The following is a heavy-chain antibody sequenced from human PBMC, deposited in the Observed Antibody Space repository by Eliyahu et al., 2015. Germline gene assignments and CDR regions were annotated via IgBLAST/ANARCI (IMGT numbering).Heavy chain of an antibody. CDR1: XXXFSGYG. Sequence: QVQLVESGXGVVQPGRSLRLSXVASXXXFSGYGXHWVRQAPGKGLEWVAVIWHDGSKKYHADSVKGRFIISRDNSKNTLYLQMNSLRAEDTAVYYCARDFWWPYGMDVWGQGTTVTVSS. J-gene: IGHJ6*02. V-gene: IGHV3-33*01. CDR2: IWHDGSKK. D-gene: IGHD2-8*02. CDR3: ARDFWWPYGMDV.